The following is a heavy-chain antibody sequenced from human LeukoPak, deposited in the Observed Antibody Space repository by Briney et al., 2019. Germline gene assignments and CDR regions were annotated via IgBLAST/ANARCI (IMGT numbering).Heavy chain of an antibody. CDR3: ARLITGVIDS. D-gene: IGHD3-10*01. CDR2: VYYSGST. J-gene: IGHJ4*02. CDR1: GGSISSSSYY. V-gene: IGHV4-39*07. Sequence: SETLSLTCTVSGGSISSSSYYWGWIRQPPGKGLEWIGTVYYSGSTYYNPSLKSRLTISVDTSNNQFSLKLSSVTAADTAVYFCARLITGVIDSWGQGTLVTVSS.